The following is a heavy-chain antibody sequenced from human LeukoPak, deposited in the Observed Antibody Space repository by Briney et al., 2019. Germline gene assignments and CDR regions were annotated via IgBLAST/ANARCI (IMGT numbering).Heavy chain of an antibody. Sequence: PGGSLRLSCAASGFIFSSYWMSWVRQAPGKGLEWVANIKQDGSEKYYVDSVKGRFTISRDNAKNSLYLQMNSLRAEDTAVYYCARVGYSYGYAGTFDYWGQGTLVTVSS. CDR2: IKQDGSEK. J-gene: IGHJ4*02. CDR1: GFIFSSYW. V-gene: IGHV3-7*01. CDR3: ARVGYSYGYAGTFDY. D-gene: IGHD5-18*01.